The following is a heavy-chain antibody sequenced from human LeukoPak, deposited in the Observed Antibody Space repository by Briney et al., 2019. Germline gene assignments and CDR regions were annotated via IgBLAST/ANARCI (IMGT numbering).Heavy chain of an antibody. J-gene: IGHJ4*02. CDR3: ARDSTVTAGFDY. V-gene: IGHV3-33*01. Sequence: AGSLSLSCAASAFTFSSYGMHWLRQAQGQGLEWVAVIWYDGSNKYYADSVKGRFTISRDNSKNTLYLQMNSLRAEDTAVYYCARDSTVTAGFDYWGQGTLVTVSS. D-gene: IGHD2-21*02. CDR2: IWYDGSNK. CDR1: AFTFSSYG.